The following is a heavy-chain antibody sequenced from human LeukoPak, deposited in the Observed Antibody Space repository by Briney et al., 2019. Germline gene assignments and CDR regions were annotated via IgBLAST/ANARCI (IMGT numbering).Heavy chain of an antibody. CDR2: ISGSNSYI. Sequence: GGSLRLSCAASGFTFSSYTMHWIRQAAEKGLEWVSSISGSNSYIFYADSVKGRFTVSRDNAKDSLYLQMNSLRAEDTAVCYCARALTTLTYEGYWGQGTLVTVSS. J-gene: IGHJ4*02. CDR1: GFTFSSYT. V-gene: IGHV3-21*01. CDR3: ARALTTLTYEGY. D-gene: IGHD1-1*01.